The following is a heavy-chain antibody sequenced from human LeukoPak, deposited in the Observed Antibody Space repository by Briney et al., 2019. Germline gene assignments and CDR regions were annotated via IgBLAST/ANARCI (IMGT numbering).Heavy chain of an antibody. CDR3: VRLDGYSSGWFSRDY. CDR2: MNPNSGNT. Sequence: ASVKVSCKASGYTFTSYDINWVRQATGQGLEWMGWMNPNSGNTGYAQKFQGRVTMTRNTSISTAYMELSSLRSEDAAVYYCVRLDGYSSGWFSRDYWGQGTLVTVSS. D-gene: IGHD6-19*01. V-gene: IGHV1-8*01. J-gene: IGHJ4*02. CDR1: GYTFTSYD.